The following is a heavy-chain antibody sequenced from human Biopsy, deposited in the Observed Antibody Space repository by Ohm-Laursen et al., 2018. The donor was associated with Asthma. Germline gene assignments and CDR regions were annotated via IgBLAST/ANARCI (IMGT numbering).Heavy chain of an antibody. CDR2: HDHEEGGT. J-gene: IGHJ4*02. V-gene: IGHV1-24*01. CDR1: GYSLTDLS. D-gene: IGHD4-17*01. CDR3: ASDFPKDYVRYNFQF. Sequence: ASVKASCKIYGYSLTDLSMHWARQAPGQGLEWLGGHDHEEGGTVNARRFQGRFTMTEDTSTDTAYIKLSSLSSDDTAVYYCASDFPKDYVRYNFQFWGQGTLVTVSS.